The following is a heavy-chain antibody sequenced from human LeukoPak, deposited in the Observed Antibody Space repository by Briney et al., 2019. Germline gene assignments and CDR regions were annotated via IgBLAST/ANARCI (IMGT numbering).Heavy chain of an antibody. V-gene: IGHV4-39*01. CDR2: IYYSGST. J-gene: IGHJ4*02. D-gene: IGHD2-21*02. Sequence: SETLSLTCTVSGGSISSSSYYWGWIRQPPGKGLEWIGSIYYSGSTYYNPSLKSRVTISVDTSKNQFSLKLSSVTAADTAVYYCARQPSPPLAYCGGDCSPYFDYWGQGTLVTVSS. CDR1: GGSISSSSYY. CDR3: ARQPSPPLAYCGGDCSPYFDY.